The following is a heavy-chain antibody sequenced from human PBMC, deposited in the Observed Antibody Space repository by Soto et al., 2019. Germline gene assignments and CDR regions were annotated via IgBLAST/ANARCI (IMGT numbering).Heavy chain of an antibody. CDR1: GYTFTTYY. CDR3: ALAAPAGPADY. D-gene: IGHD2-2*01. V-gene: IGHV1-46*01. J-gene: IGHJ4*02. CDR2: SNTSTGSR. Sequence: ASVKVSCKASGYTFTTYYVHWLRQAPGQGLEWMGISNTSTGSRTSAQNFQGRVTMTRDRSTSTFYMELSSLRSEDAAVYYCALAAPAGPADYCGQGTPLTVSS.